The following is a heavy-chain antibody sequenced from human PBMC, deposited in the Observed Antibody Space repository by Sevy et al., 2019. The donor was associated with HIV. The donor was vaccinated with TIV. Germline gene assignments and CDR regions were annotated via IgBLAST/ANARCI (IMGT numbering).Heavy chain of an antibody. J-gene: IGHJ4*02. CDR2: VKGKPSGGAI. D-gene: IGHD6-13*01. CDR1: GFTFTNAW. CDR3: TTDSWSQEDYYDY. Sequence: GGSLRLSCAASGFTFTNAWMSWVRQAPGKGLEWVGRVKGKPSGGAIAYAAPVKGRFTISRDDSKNTLDLQMSSLRTKDTAVYYCTTDSWSQEDYYDYWGQGTLVTVSS. V-gene: IGHV3-15*01.